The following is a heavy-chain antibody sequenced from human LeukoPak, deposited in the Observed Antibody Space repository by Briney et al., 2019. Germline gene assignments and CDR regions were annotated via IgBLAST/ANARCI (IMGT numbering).Heavy chain of an antibody. D-gene: IGHD3-22*01. Sequence: PGGSLRLSCAASGFTFSDYYMSWLRQAPGKGLEWVSYISSSGSTIYYADSVKGRFTISRDNAKNSLYLQMNSLRAEDTAVYYCARAGGGSYYYDSSGYYGFDYWGQGTLVTVSS. CDR1: GFTFSDYY. J-gene: IGHJ4*02. CDR2: ISSSGSTI. V-gene: IGHV3-11*01. CDR3: ARAGGGSYYYDSSGYYGFDY.